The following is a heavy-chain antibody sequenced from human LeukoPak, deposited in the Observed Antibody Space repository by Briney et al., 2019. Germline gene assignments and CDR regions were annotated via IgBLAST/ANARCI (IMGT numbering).Heavy chain of an antibody. CDR2: IYYSGST. Sequence: SETLSLTCTVSGGSISSYYWSWIRQPPGKGLEWIGYIYYSGSTNYNPSLKSRVTISVDTSKNQFSLKLSSVTAADTAVYYCARQTPPYYDFWSGYSDAFDIWGQGTMVTVSS. D-gene: IGHD3-3*01. CDR1: GGSISSYY. CDR3: ARQTPPYYDFWSGYSDAFDI. J-gene: IGHJ3*02. V-gene: IGHV4-59*08.